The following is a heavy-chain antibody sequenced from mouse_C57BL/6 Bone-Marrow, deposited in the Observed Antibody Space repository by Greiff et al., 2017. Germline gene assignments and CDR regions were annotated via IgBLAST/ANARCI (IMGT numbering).Heavy chain of an antibody. CDR2: ISSGGSYT. J-gene: IGHJ1*03. D-gene: IGHD1-1*01. V-gene: IGHV5-6*01. Sequence: EVKLVESGGDLVKPGGSLKLSCAASGFTFSSYGMSWVRQTPDKRLEWVATISSGGSYTYYPDSVKGRFTISRDNAKNTLYLQMSSLKSEDTAMYYCARQYYGSSYGYWYCDVWGTGTTVTGAS. CDR3: ARQYYGSSYGYWYCDV. CDR1: GFTFSSYG.